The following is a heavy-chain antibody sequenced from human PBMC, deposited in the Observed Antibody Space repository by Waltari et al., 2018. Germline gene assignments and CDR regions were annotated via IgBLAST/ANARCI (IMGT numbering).Heavy chain of an antibody. D-gene: IGHD6-13*01. V-gene: IGHV1-2*06. J-gene: IGHJ4*02. CDR2: INPNSGGT. CDR1: GYTFTGYY. Sequence: QVQLVQSGAEVKKPGASVKVSCKASGYTFTGYYMHCVRQAPGHGLEWMGRINPNSGGTNYAQKFQGRVTMTRDTSISTAYMELSRLRSDDTAVYYCARELTGYSSSWYDYWGQGTLVTVSS. CDR3: ARELTGYSSSWYDY.